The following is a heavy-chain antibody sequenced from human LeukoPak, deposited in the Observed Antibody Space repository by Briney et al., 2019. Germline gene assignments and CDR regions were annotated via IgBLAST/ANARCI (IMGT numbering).Heavy chain of an antibody. CDR1: GFTFSSYA. V-gene: IGHV3-30*14. D-gene: IGHD3-10*01. CDR3: ARDGSGSPDY. J-gene: IGHJ4*02. CDR2: ISYDGSNK. Sequence: GGSLRLSCAASGFTFSSYAMHWVRQAPGKGLEWVAVISYDGSNKYYADSVKGRFTISRDNSKNTLYLQMGGLRAEDMAVYYCARDGSGSPDYWGQGTLVTVSS.